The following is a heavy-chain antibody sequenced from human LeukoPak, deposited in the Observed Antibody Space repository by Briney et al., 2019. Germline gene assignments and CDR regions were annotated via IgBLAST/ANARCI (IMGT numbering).Heavy chain of an antibody. Sequence: SETLSLTCTVSGGSISGYFWSWIRQPAGKGLEWIGRIYATGTTNYNPSLKSRVTMSVDTSKNQFSLNLTSVTAADTAVYYCAREGGRRNRGLGWGQATQVTVSS. J-gene: IGHJ1*01. D-gene: IGHD1-14*01. CDR3: AREGGRRNRGLG. V-gene: IGHV4-4*07. CDR1: GGSISGYF. CDR2: IYATGTT.